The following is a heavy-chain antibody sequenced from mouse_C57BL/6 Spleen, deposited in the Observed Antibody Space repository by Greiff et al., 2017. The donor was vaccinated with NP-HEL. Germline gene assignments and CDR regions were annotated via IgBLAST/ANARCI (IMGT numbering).Heavy chain of an antibody. D-gene: IGHD2-3*01. V-gene: IGHV1-7*01. Sequence: VQLVESGAELAKPGASVKLSCKASGYTFTSYWMHWVKQRPGQGLEWIGYINPSSGYTKYNQKFKDKATLTADKSSSTAYMQLSSLTYEDSAGTYCATNSLSYDGYPFAYWGQGTLVTVSA. CDR1: GYTFTSYW. CDR2: INPSSGYT. CDR3: ATNSLSYDGYPFAY. J-gene: IGHJ3*01.